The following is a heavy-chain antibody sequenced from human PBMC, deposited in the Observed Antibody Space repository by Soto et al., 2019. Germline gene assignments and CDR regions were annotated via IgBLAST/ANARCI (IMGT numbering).Heavy chain of an antibody. D-gene: IGHD6-6*01. Sequence: GGSLRLSCAASGFTFSSFEMNWVRQAPGKGLEWVSKIGSSGSTIWYADSVKGRFTISRDNAKNSLYLQMNSLRGEDTAVYYCARATYSSSYYFDYWGQGTLVTVSS. CDR2: IGSSGSTI. CDR3: ARATYSSSYYFDY. CDR1: GFTFSSFE. J-gene: IGHJ4*02. V-gene: IGHV3-48*03.